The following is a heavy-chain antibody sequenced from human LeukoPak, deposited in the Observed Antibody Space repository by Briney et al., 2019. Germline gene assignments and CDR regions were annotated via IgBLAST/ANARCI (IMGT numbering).Heavy chain of an antibody. J-gene: IGHJ4*02. CDR1: GFTFDDYA. Sequence: GGSLRLSCAASGFTFDDYAMHWVRQAPGKGLEWVSLISGDGGSTYYADSVKGRFTISRDNSKNSLYLQMNSLRTEDTALYYCAKDKGYSGYDSEFDYWGQGTLGTVSS. V-gene: IGHV3-43*02. D-gene: IGHD5-12*01. CDR2: ISGDGGST. CDR3: AKDKGYSGYDSEFDY.